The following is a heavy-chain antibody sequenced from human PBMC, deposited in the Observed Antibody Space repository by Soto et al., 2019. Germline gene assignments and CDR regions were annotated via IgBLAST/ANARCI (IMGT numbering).Heavy chain of an antibody. Sequence: SETLSLTCTVSGGSISSSSYYWGWIRQPPGKGLEWIGSIYYSGSTYYNPSLKSRVTISVDTSKNQFSLKLSSVTAADTAVYYCARHPPRGSGSGSYYMSYYGMDVWGQGTTVTVS. V-gene: IGHV4-39*01. CDR2: IYYSGST. J-gene: IGHJ6*02. CDR3: ARHPPRGSGSGSYYMSYYGMDV. CDR1: GGSISSSSYY. D-gene: IGHD3-10*01.